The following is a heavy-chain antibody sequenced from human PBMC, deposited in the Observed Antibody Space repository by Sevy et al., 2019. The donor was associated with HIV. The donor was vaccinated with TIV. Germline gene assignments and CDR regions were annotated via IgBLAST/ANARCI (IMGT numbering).Heavy chain of an antibody. V-gene: IGHV3-9*01. J-gene: IGHJ3*02. Sequence: GGSLRLSCAASGFTFDDYAMLWVRQAPGKGLEWVSGISWNSGSIGYADSVKGRFTISRDNAKNSLYLQMNSLRAEDTALYYCAKDVYGGNRGDAFDIWGQGTMVTVSS. CDR1: GFTFDDYA. CDR3: AKDVYGGNRGDAFDI. CDR2: ISWNSGSI. D-gene: IGHD2-15*01.